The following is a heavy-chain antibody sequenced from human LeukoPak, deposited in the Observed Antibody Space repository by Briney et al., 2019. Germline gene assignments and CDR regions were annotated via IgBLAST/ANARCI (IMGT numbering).Heavy chain of an antibody. Sequence: GGSLRLSCAASGFTFSSYAMSWVRQAPVKGLEWVSAVSGSGGSTYYADSVKGRFTISRDNSKNTLYLQMNSLRAEDTAVYYCAKQRGGTVLYFDWLLCPPKYFDYWGQGTLVTVSS. J-gene: IGHJ4*02. D-gene: IGHD3-9*01. CDR3: AKQRGGTVLYFDWLLCPPKYFDY. CDR2: VSGSGGST. V-gene: IGHV3-23*01. CDR1: GFTFSSYA.